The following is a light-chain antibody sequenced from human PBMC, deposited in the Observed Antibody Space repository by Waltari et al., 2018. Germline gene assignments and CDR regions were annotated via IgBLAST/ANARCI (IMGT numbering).Light chain of an antibody. CDR3: GTWDSSLSGAV. V-gene: IGLV1-51*02. CDR1: SSSIGNNY. Sequence: QSVLTQPPSVSAAPGQRVPISRSGGSSSIGNNYVSWYRQFPGTAPQILIYENTERPSGIPGRFSGSKSGTSATLDITGLQAGDEADYYCGTWDSSLSGAVFGGGTHLTVL. J-gene: IGLJ7*01. CDR2: ENT.